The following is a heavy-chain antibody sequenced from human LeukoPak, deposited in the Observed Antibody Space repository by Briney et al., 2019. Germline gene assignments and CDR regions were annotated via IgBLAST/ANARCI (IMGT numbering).Heavy chain of an antibody. CDR2: IYYSGST. CDR3: ARHRTGSPFSR. CDR1: AAPITSYY. V-gene: IGHV4-59*08. D-gene: IGHD1-26*01. J-gene: IGHJ4*02. Sequence: TSETLSLTCTVSAAPITSYYWSWIRQPPGKGLEWIGYIYYSGSTNYNPSLKSRVTISVDTSKNQFSLKLSSVTAADTALYYCARHRTGSPFSRWGQGTLVTVSS.